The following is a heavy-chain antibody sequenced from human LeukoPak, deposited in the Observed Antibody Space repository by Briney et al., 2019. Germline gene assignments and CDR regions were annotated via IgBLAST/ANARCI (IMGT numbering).Heavy chain of an antibody. V-gene: IGHV4-59*01. CDR2: IYYSGST. CDR1: GGSISSYY. D-gene: IGHD2-2*01. Sequence: SETLSLTCTVSGGSISSYYWRWIRQPPGKGLEWMGYIYYSGSTNYNPSLKSRVTISVDTSKNQFSLKLSSVTAADTAVYYCASTEKYCSSTSCYSYAFDIWGQGTMVTVSS. J-gene: IGHJ3*02. CDR3: ASTEKYCSSTSCYSYAFDI.